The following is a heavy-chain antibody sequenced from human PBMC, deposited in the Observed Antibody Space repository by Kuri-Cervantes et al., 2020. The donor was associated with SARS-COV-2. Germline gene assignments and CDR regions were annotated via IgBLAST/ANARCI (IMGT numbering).Heavy chain of an antibody. CDR2: MNPKSGIT. D-gene: IGHD3-22*01. CDR1: GYTFINYD. Sequence: ASVKVSCKTSGYTFINYDINWVRQATGQGLEWMGWMNPKSGITGYAQKFQGRVSITRDDAISTAYMELSSLRSEDTAVYFCATDGYSIIIWDFAHWGQGTKVTVSS. V-gene: IGHV1-8*03. CDR3: ATDGYSIIIWDFAH. J-gene: IGHJ4*01.